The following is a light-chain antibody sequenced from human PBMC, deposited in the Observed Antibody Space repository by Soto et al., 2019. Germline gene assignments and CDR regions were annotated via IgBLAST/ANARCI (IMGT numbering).Light chain of an antibody. CDR2: AAS. CDR3: DQYYSFPWA. V-gene: IGKV1-12*02. CDR1: QGISSW. J-gene: IGKJ5*01. Sequence: DIQMTQSPSSVSASVGDRVTITCRASQGISSWLAWYQQKPGKSPKLLIYAASSLQSGCPSRFSGSGSGTEFTLTTSRLKTGDFATDDCDQYYSFPWAFGHG.